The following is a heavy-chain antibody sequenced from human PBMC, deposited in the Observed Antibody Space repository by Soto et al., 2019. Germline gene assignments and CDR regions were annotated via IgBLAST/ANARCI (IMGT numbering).Heavy chain of an antibody. CDR3: VKDRALAGTGPLDY. Sequence: GGSQRLSCASSGFRFVDYSMHWVRQAPGKGLEWVALITLDGVNTFYGDSVKGRFTISRDNSKSSLYLLMNSLRTEDTALYYCVKDRALAGTGPLDYWGKGTLVTVSS. J-gene: IGHJ4*02. D-gene: IGHD6-19*01. CDR2: ITLDGVNT. V-gene: IGHV3-43*01. CDR1: GFRFVDYS.